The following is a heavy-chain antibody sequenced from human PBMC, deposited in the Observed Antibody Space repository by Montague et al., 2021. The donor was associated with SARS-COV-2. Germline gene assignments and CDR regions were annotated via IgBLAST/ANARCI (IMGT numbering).Heavy chain of an antibody. V-gene: IGHV4-59*01. Sequence: SETLSLTCTVSGGSISSYYWSWIRQPPGKGLEWIGYIYYSGSTNYNPSLKSRVTLSVDTSKNQFSLKVRSVTAADTAVYYCASGDYYDSTGYYDYWGQGTLVTVSS. J-gene: IGHJ4*01. D-gene: IGHD3-22*01. CDR2: IYYSGST. CDR3: ASGDYYDSTGYYDY. CDR1: GGSISSYY.